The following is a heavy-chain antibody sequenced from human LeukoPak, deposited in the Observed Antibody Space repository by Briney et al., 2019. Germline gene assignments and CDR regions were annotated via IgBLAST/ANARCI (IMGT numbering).Heavy chain of an antibody. Sequence: GGSLRLSCAASGFTFSSYWMSWVRQAPGKGLEWVANIKQDGSEKYYVDSVKGRFTISRDNAKNSLYLQMNSLRAGDTAVYYCASKLMVRGVIITSYFDYWGQGTLVTVSS. CDR3: ASKLMVRGVIITSYFDY. V-gene: IGHV3-7*03. D-gene: IGHD3-10*01. CDR1: GFTFSSYW. J-gene: IGHJ4*02. CDR2: IKQDGSEK.